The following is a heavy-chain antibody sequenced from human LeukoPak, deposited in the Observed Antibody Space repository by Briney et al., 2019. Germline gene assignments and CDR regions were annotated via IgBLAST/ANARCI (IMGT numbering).Heavy chain of an antibody. CDR1: GFTFSSHA. D-gene: IGHD6-19*01. CDR2: ISGSGGST. V-gene: IGHV3-23*01. CDR3: AKGGIAVAGKGYFDY. Sequence: GGSLRLSCAASGFTFSSHAMSWVRQAPGKGLEWVSAISGSGGSTYYADSVKGRFTISRDNSKYTLYLQMNSLRAEDTAVHYCAKGGIAVAGKGYFDYWGQGTLVTVSS. J-gene: IGHJ4*02.